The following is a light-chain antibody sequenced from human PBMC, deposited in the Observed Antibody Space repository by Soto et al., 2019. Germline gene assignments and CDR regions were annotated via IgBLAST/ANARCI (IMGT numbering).Light chain of an antibody. CDR3: QQCDTSRTWT. CDR1: ESISNN. V-gene: IGKV3-15*01. CDR2: GAA. Sequence: EIVMTQSPATLSVSPGERATLSCRAGESISNNLAWYQQKPGQAPRLLIYGAATRAAGVPARFSGRGSGTEFTLTINSLQSEDFAVYYCQQCDTSRTWTFGQGTKVDIK. J-gene: IGKJ1*01.